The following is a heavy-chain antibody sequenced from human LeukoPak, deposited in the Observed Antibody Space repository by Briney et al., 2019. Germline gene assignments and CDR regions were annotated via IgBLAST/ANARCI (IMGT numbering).Heavy chain of an antibody. CDR1: GGSISSYY. CDR2: IYYSGST. Sequence: SETLSLTCTVSGGSISSYYWSWVRQPPGKGLEWIGYIYYSGSTNYNPSLKSRVTISVDASKIQFSLKLSSVTAADTAVYYCARVGYNWNDAGNWFDPWGQGTLVTVSS. J-gene: IGHJ5*02. V-gene: IGHV4-59*01. CDR3: ARVGYNWNDAGNWFDP. D-gene: IGHD1-1*01.